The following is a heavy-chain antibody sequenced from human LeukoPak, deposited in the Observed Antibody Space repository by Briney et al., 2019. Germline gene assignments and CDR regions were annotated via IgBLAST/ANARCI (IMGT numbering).Heavy chain of an antibody. J-gene: IGHJ6*03. V-gene: IGHV3-21*01. CDR3: AKSFDYYYYMDV. Sequence: PGGSLRLSCAASGFTFITYNMNWVRQAPGRGLEWVSSISSSSDYIYYVDSVKGRFTISRDNSKNTLYLQMNSLRAEDTAVYYCAKSFDYYYYMDVWGKGTTVTISS. CDR1: GFTFITYN. D-gene: IGHD3-3*01. CDR2: ISSSSDYI.